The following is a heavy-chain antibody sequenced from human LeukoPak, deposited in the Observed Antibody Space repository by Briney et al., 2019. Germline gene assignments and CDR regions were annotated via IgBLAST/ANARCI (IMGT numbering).Heavy chain of an antibody. J-gene: IGHJ5*02. V-gene: IGHV3-21*01. CDR1: RFTFSSYS. Sequence: GGSLRLSCAASRFTFSSYSMNWVRQAPEKGLEWVSSISSSSSYIYYADSVKGRFTISRDNAKNSLYLQMNSLRAEDTAVYYCASSSRIAPKGFDPWGQGTLVTVSS. D-gene: IGHD2-2*01. CDR2: ISSSSSYI. CDR3: ASSSRIAPKGFDP.